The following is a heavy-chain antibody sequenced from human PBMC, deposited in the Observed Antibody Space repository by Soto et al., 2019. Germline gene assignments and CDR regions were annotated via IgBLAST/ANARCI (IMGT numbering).Heavy chain of an antibody. CDR2: ISAYNGNT. CDR3: ATSYSAYDYHYYYGMDV. D-gene: IGHD5-12*01. CDR1: GYTFTSYG. V-gene: IGHV1-18*01. Sequence: ASVKVSCKASGYTFTSYGISWVRQAPGQGLEWMGWISAYNGNTKYSQKFQGRVTITRDTSASTAYMELSSLRSEDTAVYYCATSYSAYDYHYYYGMDVWGQGTTVTVSS. J-gene: IGHJ6*02.